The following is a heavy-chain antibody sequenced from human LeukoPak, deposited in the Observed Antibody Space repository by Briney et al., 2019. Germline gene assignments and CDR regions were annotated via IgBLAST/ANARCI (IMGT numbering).Heavy chain of an antibody. CDR1: GFTFSSYS. V-gene: IGHV3-48*01. CDR3: ARLWD. CDR2: ISSSSSNI. D-gene: IGHD3-16*01. J-gene: IGHJ4*02. Sequence: PGGSLRLSCAASGFTFSSYSMNWVRQAPGKGLEGVSYISSSSSNIFYADSVKGIFTISRDNDKNSLYLHMNNRRAEDTAVSHCARLWDWGQGTLVTVSS.